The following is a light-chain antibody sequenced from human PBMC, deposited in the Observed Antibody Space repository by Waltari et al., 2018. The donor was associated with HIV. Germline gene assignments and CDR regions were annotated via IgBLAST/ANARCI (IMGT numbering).Light chain of an antibody. CDR2: GAS. Sequence: EIVMPQSPAPLSVSPGERATLSCRASQSVSSNLAWYQQKPGQAPRLLIYGASTRATGIPARFSGSGSGTEFTLTISSLQSEDFAVYYCQQYNNWPSWTFGQGTKVEIK. J-gene: IGKJ1*01. CDR3: QQYNNWPSWT. CDR1: QSVSSN. V-gene: IGKV3-15*01.